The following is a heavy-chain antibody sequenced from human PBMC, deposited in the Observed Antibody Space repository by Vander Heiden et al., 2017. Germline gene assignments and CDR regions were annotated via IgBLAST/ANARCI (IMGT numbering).Heavy chain of an antibody. D-gene: IGHD3-10*01. CDR1: GFTFSSYW. V-gene: IGHV3-7*01. J-gene: IGHJ4*02. Sequence: EVQLVESGGGLVQPGGSLRLSCAASGFTFSSYWMSWVRQAPGKGLEWVANIKQDGSEKYYVDSVKGRFTISRDNAKNSLYLQMNSLRAEDTAVYYCARDPPPPLWFGELAIDYWGQGTLVTVSS. CDR2: IKQDGSEK. CDR3: ARDPPPPLWFGELAIDY.